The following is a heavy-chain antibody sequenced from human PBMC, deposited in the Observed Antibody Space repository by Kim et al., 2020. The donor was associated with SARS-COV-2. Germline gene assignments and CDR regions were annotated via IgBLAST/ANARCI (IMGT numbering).Heavy chain of an antibody. CDR2: ISYDGSNK. CDR1: GFTFSSYA. CDR3: ARDSGFWSGYLDWFDP. V-gene: IGHV3-30-3*01. J-gene: IGHJ5*02. Sequence: GGSLRLSCAASGFTFSSYAMHWVRQAPGKGLEWVAVISYDGSNKYYADSVKGRFTISRDNSKNTLYRQMNSLRAEDTAVYYCARDSGFWSGYLDWFDPWGQGTLVTVSS. D-gene: IGHD3-3*01.